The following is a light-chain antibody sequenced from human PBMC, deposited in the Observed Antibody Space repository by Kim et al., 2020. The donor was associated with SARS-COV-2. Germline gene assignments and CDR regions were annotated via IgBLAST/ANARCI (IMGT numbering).Light chain of an antibody. CDR2: LNSDGSH. CDR3: QAWGTVKV. J-gene: IGLJ3*02. CDR1: SGHSSYA. Sequence: QPVLTQSPSASASLGASVKLTCTLSSGHSSYAIAWHQQQPEKGPRYLMKLNSDGSHSKGDGIPDRFSGSSSGAERYLTISTIQSEDEADYYCQAWGTVKVFGGGTQLTVL. V-gene: IGLV4-69*01.